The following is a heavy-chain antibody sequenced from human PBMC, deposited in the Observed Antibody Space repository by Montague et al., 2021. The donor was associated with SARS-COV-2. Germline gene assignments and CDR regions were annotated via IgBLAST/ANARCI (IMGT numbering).Heavy chain of an antibody. CDR2: IHHGGST. CDR1: GGSFSTYS. CDR3: ARLGDGVVPSPILGVGPYYSYYYMGV. Sequence: SKTLSLTCAVHGGSFSTYSWNWIRQPPGKGLEWIGEIHHGGSTNYNPSLKSRVTILADTSKNQFSLKLTSVAAADTAVYYCARLGDGVVPSPILGVGPYYSYYYMGVWGKGTTVTVSS. D-gene: IGHD3-10*01. J-gene: IGHJ6*03. V-gene: IGHV4-34*01.